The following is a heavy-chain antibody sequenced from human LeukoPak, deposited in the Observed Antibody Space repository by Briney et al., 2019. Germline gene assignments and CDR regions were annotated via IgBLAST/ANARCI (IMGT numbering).Heavy chain of an antibody. V-gene: IGHV4-4*07. CDR1: GGSISTYY. J-gene: IGHJ3*02. Sequence: SETLSLTCSVSGGSISTYYWSWIRQPAGKGLEWIGHIYTSGSTNYNPSLRSRVTMSLDTSKNHFSLKLSSVTAADTAVYHCARDKHDYGDYRTDAFDIWGQGTMVTVSS. CDR3: ARDKHDYGDYRTDAFDI. CDR2: IYTSGST. D-gene: IGHD4-17*01.